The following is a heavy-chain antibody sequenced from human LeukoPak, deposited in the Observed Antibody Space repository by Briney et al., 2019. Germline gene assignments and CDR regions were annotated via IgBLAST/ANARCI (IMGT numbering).Heavy chain of an antibody. D-gene: IGHD6-19*01. CDR1: GLIFSNYA. V-gene: IGHV3-23*01. Sequence: PGGSLRLSCASSGLIFSNYAMSWVRQAPGKGLEWVSSISGSDSAAYYADSVKGRFTISRDNSKNTLYLQLNSLRAEDTAIYYCAKTIGSSGWLLPDYWGQGTLVTVSS. CDR2: ISGSDSAA. J-gene: IGHJ4*02. CDR3: AKTIGSSGWLLPDY.